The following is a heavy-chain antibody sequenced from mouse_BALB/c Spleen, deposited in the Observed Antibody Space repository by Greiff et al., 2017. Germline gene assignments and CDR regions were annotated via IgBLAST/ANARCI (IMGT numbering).Heavy chain of an antibody. CDR2: IDPSDSET. CDR1: GYTFTSYW. V-gene: IGHV1-69*02. Sequence: QVQLQQPGAELVKPGAPVKLSCTASGYTFTSYWMNWVKQRPGRGLEWIGRIDPSDSETHYNQKFKDKATLTVDKSYSTAYIQLSSLTSEDSAVYYCARGATVVGYFDYWGQGTTLTVSS. CDR3: ARGATVVGYFDY. J-gene: IGHJ2*01. D-gene: IGHD1-1*01.